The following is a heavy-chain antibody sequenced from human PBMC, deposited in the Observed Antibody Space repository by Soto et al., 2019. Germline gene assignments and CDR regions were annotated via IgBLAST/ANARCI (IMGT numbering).Heavy chain of an antibody. D-gene: IGHD3-22*01. CDR2: IYYSGTT. CDR3: ARARDSSGYYPIHFDY. Sequence: SETLSLTCSVSGGSVSDKTYYWSWIRQPPGKRLEWIGYIYYSGTTNYNPSLKSRVTISVDTSKNQFSLRLSSVTAADTAVYYCARARDSSGYYPIHFDYWGQGTLVTVSS. CDR1: GGSVSDKTYY. J-gene: IGHJ4*02. V-gene: IGHV4-61*01.